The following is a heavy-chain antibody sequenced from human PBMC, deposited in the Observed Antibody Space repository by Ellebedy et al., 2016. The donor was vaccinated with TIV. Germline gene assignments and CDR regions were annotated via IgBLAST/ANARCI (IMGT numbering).Heavy chain of an antibody. CDR2: ISISGDAT. CDR3: VRANSDSAFDI. J-gene: IGHJ3*02. Sequence: GESLKISCAASGFTFNTYAMGWVRQTPGKGLEWVSSISISGDATYYTDYVKGRFTFTRDNSKTMLYLQMTSLTAEDTAVYYCVRANSDSAFDIWGQGTMVTVSS. CDR1: GFTFNTYA. D-gene: IGHD4-11*01. V-gene: IGHV3-23*01.